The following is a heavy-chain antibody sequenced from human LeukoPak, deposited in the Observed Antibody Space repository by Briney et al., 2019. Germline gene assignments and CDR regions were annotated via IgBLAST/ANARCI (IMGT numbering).Heavy chain of an antibody. J-gene: IGHJ4*02. CDR1: EFTFSSYW. CDR3: ARDESSSWYY. CDR2: IKQDGSEK. Sequence: GGSLRLPCAASEFTFSSYWMSWVRQAPGKGLEWVANIKQDGSEKYYVDSVKGRFTISRDNAKNSLYLQMNSLRAEDTAVYYCARDESSSWYYWGQGTLVTVSS. V-gene: IGHV3-7*01. D-gene: IGHD6-13*01.